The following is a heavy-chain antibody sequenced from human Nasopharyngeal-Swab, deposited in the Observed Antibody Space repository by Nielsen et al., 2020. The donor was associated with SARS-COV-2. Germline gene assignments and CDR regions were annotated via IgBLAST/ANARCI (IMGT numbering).Heavy chain of an antibody. V-gene: IGHV3-9*01. CDR2: IRWNGGGL. CDR1: GFTFGDYA. J-gene: IGHJ3*02. CDR3: AKDIEVDIVVVVAANAFDI. Sequence: SLKISCAASGFTFGDYAMHWVRQAPGKGLEWVSGIRWNGGGLGYADSVKGRFTISRDNAKNSLYLQMNSLRTEDTALYYCAKDIEVDIVVVVAANAFDIWGQGTMVTVSS. D-gene: IGHD2-15*01.